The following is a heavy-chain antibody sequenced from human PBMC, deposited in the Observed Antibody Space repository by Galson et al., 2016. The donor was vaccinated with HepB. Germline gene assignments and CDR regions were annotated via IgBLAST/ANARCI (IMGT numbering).Heavy chain of an antibody. Sequence: SVKVSCKASGGTFTSFGISWVRQAPGQGLEWMGGIIPVFDTGINAQKFQGRMTITADRSTSTAYMELSGLRADDTAVYYCARVTGEGFDPWGQGTLVTVSS. CDR2: IIPVFDTG. CDR1: GGTFTSFG. J-gene: IGHJ5*02. D-gene: IGHD7-27*01. V-gene: IGHV1-69*06. CDR3: ARVTGEGFDP.